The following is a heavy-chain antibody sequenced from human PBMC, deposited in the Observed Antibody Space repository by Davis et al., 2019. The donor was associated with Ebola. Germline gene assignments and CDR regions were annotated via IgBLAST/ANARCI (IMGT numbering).Heavy chain of an antibody. CDR1: GFTFSSYS. V-gene: IGHV3-21*01. CDR3: ASHYSNL. J-gene: IGHJ4*02. CDR2: ISSSSSYI. D-gene: IGHD4-11*01. Sequence: GESPKIFCAASGFTFSSYSMNWVRQAPGKGLEWVSSISSSSSYIYYADSVKGRFTISRDNAKNSLYLQMNSLRAEDTAVYYCASHYSNLGGQGTLVTVSS.